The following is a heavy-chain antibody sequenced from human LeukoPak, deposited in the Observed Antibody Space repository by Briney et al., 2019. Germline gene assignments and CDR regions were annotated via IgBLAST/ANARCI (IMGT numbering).Heavy chain of an antibody. J-gene: IGHJ6*03. CDR3: ASDIAAAGRRGHYYYYMDV. V-gene: IGHV4-34*01. CDR1: GGSFSGYY. CDR2: INHSGST. D-gene: IGHD6-13*01. Sequence: PSETLSLTCAVYGGSFSGYYWSWIRQSPGKGLEWIGEINHSGSTNYNPSLKSRVTISVDTSKNQFSLKLSSVTAADTAVYYCASDIAAAGRRGHYYYYMDVWGKGTTVTVSS.